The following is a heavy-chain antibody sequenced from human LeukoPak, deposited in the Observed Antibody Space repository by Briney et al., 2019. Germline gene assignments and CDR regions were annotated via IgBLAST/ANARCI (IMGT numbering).Heavy chain of an antibody. CDR3: AKDMTGDPLGYYYMDV. Sequence: PGGSLRLSCAASGSTFDDYAMHWVRQAPGKGLEWVSLISWDGGSTYYADSVKGRFTISRDNSKNSLYLQMNSLRAEDTALYYCAKDMTGDPLGYYYMDVWGKGTTVTVSS. CDR2: ISWDGGST. CDR1: GSTFDDYA. J-gene: IGHJ6*03. D-gene: IGHD3-10*01. V-gene: IGHV3-43D*03.